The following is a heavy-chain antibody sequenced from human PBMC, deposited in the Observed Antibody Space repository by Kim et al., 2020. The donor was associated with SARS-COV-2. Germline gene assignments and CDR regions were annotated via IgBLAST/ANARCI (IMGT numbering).Heavy chain of an antibody. CDR1: GGSFSGYY. CDR2: INQSGST. CDR3: ARKSVVVVVATLGLGLYY. Sequence: SETLSLICAVYGGSFSGYYWSWIRQPPGKGLEWIGEINQSGSTNYNPSLKSRVTISVDTSKNQFSLKLSSVTAADTAVYYCARKSVVVVVATLGLGLYY. D-gene: IGHD2-15*01. V-gene: IGHV4-34*01. J-gene: IGHJ6*01.